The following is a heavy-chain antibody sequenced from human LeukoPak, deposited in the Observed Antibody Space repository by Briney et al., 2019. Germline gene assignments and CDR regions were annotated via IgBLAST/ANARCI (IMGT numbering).Heavy chain of an antibody. CDR3: ARGMDYGDYYFDY. D-gene: IGHD4-17*01. Sequence: SQTLSLTCTVSGGSISSGSYYWSWIRQPPGKGLEWIGYIYYSGSTNYNPSLKSRVTISVDTSKNQFSLKLSSVTAADTAVYYCARGMDYGDYYFDYWGQGTLVTVSS. CDR2: IYYSGST. CDR1: GGSISSGSYY. J-gene: IGHJ4*02. V-gene: IGHV4-61*01.